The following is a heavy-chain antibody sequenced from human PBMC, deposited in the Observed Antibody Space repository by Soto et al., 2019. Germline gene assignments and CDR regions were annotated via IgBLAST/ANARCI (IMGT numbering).Heavy chain of an antibody. J-gene: IGHJ6*02. D-gene: IGHD3-3*02. CDR2: IIAYKGKT. V-gene: IGHV1-18*01. CDR1: GYSVTSYG. Sequence: GASVKFCCKASGYSVTSYGISGLQPAPGKGLERLGWIIAYKGKTHYAQRLQGRVIMTTDASTSTAYLQLRSLRPDDTAGYYCSRPFDHLSMDVWGQGTTVTVSS. CDR3: SRPFDHLSMDV.